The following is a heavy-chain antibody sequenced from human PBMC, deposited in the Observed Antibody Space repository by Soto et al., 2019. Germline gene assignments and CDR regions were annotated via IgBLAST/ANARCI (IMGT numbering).Heavy chain of an antibody. J-gene: IGHJ1*01. CDR3: SKDLYSSINPRGGYFQH. V-gene: IGHV3-9*01. CDR1: GFNFDDYA. CDR2: INWNSVSI. Sequence: EVQLVESGGGLVQPGRSLRLSCAASGFNFDDYAMHWVRQVPGKGLEWVSGINWNSVSIDYADSVKGRFTISRDNAKNXPYLQMNSLRAEDTALYYCSKDLYSSINPRGGYFQHWGQGTLVTVSS. D-gene: IGHD6-13*01.